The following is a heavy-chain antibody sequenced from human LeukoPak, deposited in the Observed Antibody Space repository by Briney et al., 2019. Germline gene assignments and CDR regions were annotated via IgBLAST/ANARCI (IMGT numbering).Heavy chain of an antibody. CDR1: GYTFTSYG. Sequence: GASVKVSCKASGYTFTSYGINWVRQAPGQGLEWLGWIRAYNDDTNYAPKFQGRVIMTTYTSTNTAYMALRSMRSDDTAVYYCARDPLEYFDSSNHGHWGQGTLLTVSS. J-gene: IGHJ4*02. V-gene: IGHV1-18*01. CDR2: IRAYNDDT. CDR3: ARDPLEYFDSSNHGH. D-gene: IGHD3-22*01.